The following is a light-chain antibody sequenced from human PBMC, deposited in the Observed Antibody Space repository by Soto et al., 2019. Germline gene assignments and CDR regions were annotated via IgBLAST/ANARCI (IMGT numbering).Light chain of an antibody. CDR2: DVT. CDR1: STDVGSHNT. CDR3: SSYRSSNTPVV. V-gene: IGLV2-14*01. J-gene: IGLJ2*01. Sequence: QSALTQPASVSGSPGQSITIPCTGTSTDVGSHNTVSWYQQHPGTAPNLMIYDVTNRPSGVSYRFSGSKSGNTASLTISGLQAEDEADYYCSSYRSSNTPVVFGGGTKVTVL.